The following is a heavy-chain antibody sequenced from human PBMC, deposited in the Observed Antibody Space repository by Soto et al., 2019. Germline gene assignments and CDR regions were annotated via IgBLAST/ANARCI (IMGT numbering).Heavy chain of an antibody. Sequence: PSETLSLTCAVYGGSLSGYYWTWIRQPPGKGLEWIGEVNPGGITNYSPSVKSRLKISLDTSKKEVSLEMTSVTAADTAVYYCGRVVIKMAIQSIDPWGQGTLVTVSS. CDR1: GGSLSGYY. CDR3: GRVVIKMAIQSIDP. J-gene: IGHJ5*02. CDR2: VNPGGIT. V-gene: IGHV4-34*01. D-gene: IGHD3-3*01.